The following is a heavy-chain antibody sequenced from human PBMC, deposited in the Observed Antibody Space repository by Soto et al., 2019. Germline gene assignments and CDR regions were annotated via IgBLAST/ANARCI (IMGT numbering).Heavy chain of an antibody. V-gene: IGHV4-39*07. J-gene: IGHJ3*02. Sequence: SETLSLTCTVSGGSISSGGYYWSWIRQHPGKGLEWIGEINHSGSTNYNPSLKSRVTISVDTSKNQFSLKLSSVTAADTAVYYCARVLVVTDAFDIWGQGTMVTVSS. CDR2: INHSGST. CDR3: ARVLVVTDAFDI. CDR1: GGSISSGGYY. D-gene: IGHD3-22*01.